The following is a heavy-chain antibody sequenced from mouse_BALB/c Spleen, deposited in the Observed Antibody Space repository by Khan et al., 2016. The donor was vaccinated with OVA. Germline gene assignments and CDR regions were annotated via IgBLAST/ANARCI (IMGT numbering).Heavy chain of an antibody. V-gene: IGHV9-4*02. CDR3: ARGGAAYYRNDGGAMDY. CDR2: INTHSGVP. Sequence: QIQLVQSGPELKKPGETVRISCKASGYTFTTAGMQWVQKMLGKGLKWIGWINTHSGVPKYAEDFKGRFAFSLETSASPAYLQITNLKNEDTATYFCARGGAAYYRNDGGAMDYWGQGTSVTVSS. J-gene: IGHJ4*01. D-gene: IGHD2-14*01. CDR1: GYTFTTAG.